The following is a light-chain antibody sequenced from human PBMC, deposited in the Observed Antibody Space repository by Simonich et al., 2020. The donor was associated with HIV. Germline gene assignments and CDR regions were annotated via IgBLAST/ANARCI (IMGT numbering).Light chain of an antibody. CDR1: QNIRRF. CDR2: ATS. CDR3: QQSFSTLPYT. V-gene: IGKV1-39*01. J-gene: IGKJ2*01. Sequence: DIQMTQSPSSLSASVGDRVTITCRASQNIRRFLNWYQQKPGKAPKLLIYATSRLQGGVPSRFSGSGSGTDFTLTISSLQPEDFATYYCQQSFSTLPYTFGQGTKLEIK.